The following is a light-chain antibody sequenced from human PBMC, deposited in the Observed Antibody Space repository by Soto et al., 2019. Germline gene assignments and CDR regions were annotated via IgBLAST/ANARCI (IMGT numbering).Light chain of an antibody. CDR2: AAS. CDR1: QSISTS. CDR3: QQSYSTPRT. Sequence: DIQMIQSPSSLSASIGDRVTITCRASQSISTSLNWYQKKPGKAPKLLIYAASSLQSGVPSRFSGSGSGTDFTLTISSLQPEDFATYYCQQSYSTPRTFGQGTNLEIK. V-gene: IGKV1-39*01. J-gene: IGKJ2*01.